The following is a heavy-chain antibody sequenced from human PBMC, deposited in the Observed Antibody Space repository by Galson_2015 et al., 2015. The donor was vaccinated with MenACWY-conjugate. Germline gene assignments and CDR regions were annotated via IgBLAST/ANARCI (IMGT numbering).Heavy chain of an antibody. CDR2: INVGSGNT. V-gene: IGHV1-3*01. Sequence: SVKVSCKASGSTFTNYALHWMRQAPGQRLEWMGWINVGSGNTRSSQKFQGRVTITMDTSASTAYMELSSLRSEDTAVYYCARAHLEYSYDYFDPWGQGTLVTVSS. CDR3: ARAHLEYSYDYFDP. J-gene: IGHJ5*02. D-gene: IGHD5-18*01. CDR1: GSTFTNYA.